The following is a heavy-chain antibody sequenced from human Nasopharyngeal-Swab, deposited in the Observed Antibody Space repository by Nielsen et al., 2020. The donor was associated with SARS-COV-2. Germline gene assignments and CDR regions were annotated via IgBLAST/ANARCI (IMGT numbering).Heavy chain of an antibody. J-gene: IGHJ5*02. V-gene: IGHV4-39*01. CDR2: IYYSGST. Sequence: WIRQPPGKGLEWIGSIYYSGSTSYNPSLTSRDTKSVDTSKNQFSLKLSSVTAADTAVYYCARWRIAAYGNNWFDPWGQGTLVTVSS. D-gene: IGHD6-6*01. CDR3: ARWRIAAYGNNWFDP.